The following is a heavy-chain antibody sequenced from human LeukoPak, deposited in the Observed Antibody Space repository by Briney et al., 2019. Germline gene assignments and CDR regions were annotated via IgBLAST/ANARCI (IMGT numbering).Heavy chain of an antibody. CDR2: INHSGST. CDR1: GGSFSGYY. V-gene: IGHV4-34*01. D-gene: IGHD5-18*01. Sequence: SEALSLTCAVYGGSFSGYYWSWIRQPPGKGLEWIGEINHSGSTKYNPSLKSRVTISVDTSKNQFSLKLSSVTAADTAVYYCARGVQLWLRPIDYWGQGTLVTVSS. CDR3: ARGVQLWLRPIDY. J-gene: IGHJ4*02.